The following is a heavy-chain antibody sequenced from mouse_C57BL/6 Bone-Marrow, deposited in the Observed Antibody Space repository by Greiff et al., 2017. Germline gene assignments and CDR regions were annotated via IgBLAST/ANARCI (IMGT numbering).Heavy chain of an antibody. V-gene: IGHV5-17*01. CDR3: ARETVCSSYFDY. J-gene: IGHJ2*01. Sequence: EVQVVESGGGLVKPGGSLKLSCAASGFTFSDYGMHWVRQAPGKGLEWVAYISSGSSTIYYADTVKGRFTFSRDNAKNTLFLQMTSLRSEDTAMYYCARETVCSSYFDYWGQGTTLTVSS. D-gene: IGHD1-1*01. CDR1: GFTFSDYG. CDR2: ISSGSSTI.